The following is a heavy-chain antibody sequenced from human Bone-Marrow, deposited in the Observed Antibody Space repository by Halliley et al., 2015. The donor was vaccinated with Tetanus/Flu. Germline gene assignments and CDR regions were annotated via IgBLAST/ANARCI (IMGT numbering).Heavy chain of an antibody. CDR1: GDSISSGGYY. CDR3: ARDKDTSMVGWFDP. CDR2: FYYGGNT. V-gene: IGHV4-30-4*01. J-gene: IGHJ5*02. D-gene: IGHD3-10*01. Sequence: TLSLTCVVSGDSISSGGYYWSWLRHPPGKAPEWIGYFYYGGNTYYNPSLESRTSISVDASKNLFSLNLTSVTAADTAVYYCARDKDTSMVGWFDPWGQVILVTFSS.